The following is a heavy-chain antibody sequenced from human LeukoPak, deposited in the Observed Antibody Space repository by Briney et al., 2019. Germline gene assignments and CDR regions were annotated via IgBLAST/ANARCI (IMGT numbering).Heavy chain of an antibody. CDR1: GFTFSSFV. CDR3: ARGGTGLSSVGSWFDP. Sequence: GRSLRLSCAASGFTFSSFVMHWVRQAPGKGLEWVAVIWYDGSNKYYADSVKGRFTISRDNSKNTLYLQMNSLRAEDTAVYYCARGGTGLSSVGSWFDPWGQGTLVTVSS. CDR2: IWYDGSNK. D-gene: IGHD6-25*01. V-gene: IGHV3-33*01. J-gene: IGHJ5*02.